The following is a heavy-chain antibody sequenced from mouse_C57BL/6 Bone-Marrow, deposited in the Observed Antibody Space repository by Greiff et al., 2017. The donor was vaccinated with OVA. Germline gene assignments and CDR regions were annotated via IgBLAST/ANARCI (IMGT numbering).Heavy chain of an antibody. CDR1: GYTFTSYG. V-gene: IGHV1-81*01. J-gene: IGHJ4*01. CDR2: IYPRSGNT. CDR3: ARQEDYDLCHYYAMDY. Sequence: QVQLQQSGAELARPGASVKLSCKASGYTFTSYGISWVKQRTGQGLEWIGEIYPRSGNTYYNEKFKGKATLTADKSSSTTYMELRSLTSEDSAIYFCARQEDYDLCHYYAMDYWGQGTSVTVSS. D-gene: IGHD2-4*01.